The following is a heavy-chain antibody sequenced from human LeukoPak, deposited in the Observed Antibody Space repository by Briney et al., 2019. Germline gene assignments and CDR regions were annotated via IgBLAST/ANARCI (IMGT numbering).Heavy chain of an antibody. CDR2: IYYSGST. D-gene: IGHD2-2*01. CDR1: GGSISSYY. CDR3: ARDRRIYCSSTSCHHYYYYMDV. Sequence: SETLSLTCTVSGGSISSYYWSWIRQPPGKGLEWIGYIYYSGSTNYNPSLKSRVTISVDTSKNQFSLKLSSVTAADTAVYYCARDRRIYCSSTSCHHYYYYMDVWGKGTTVTVSS. J-gene: IGHJ6*03. V-gene: IGHV4-59*01.